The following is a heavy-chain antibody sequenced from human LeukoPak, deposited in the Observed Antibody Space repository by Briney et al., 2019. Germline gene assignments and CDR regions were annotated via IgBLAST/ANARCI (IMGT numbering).Heavy chain of an antibody. V-gene: IGHV3-74*01. Sequence: GGSLRLSCAASGFTFSSYWMHWVRQAPGKGLVWVSRINSDGSSTSYADSVKGRFTISRDNAKNTLYLQMNILRAEDTAVYYCASHRYDSRYYFDYWGQGTLVTVSS. D-gene: IGHD3-22*01. CDR2: INSDGSST. CDR3: ASHRYDSRYYFDY. CDR1: GFTFSSYW. J-gene: IGHJ4*02.